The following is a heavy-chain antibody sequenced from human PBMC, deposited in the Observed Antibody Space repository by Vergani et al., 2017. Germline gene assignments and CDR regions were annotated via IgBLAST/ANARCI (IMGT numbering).Heavy chain of an antibody. V-gene: IGHV4-30-2*01. CDR2: IYHSGRT. D-gene: IGHD4-17*01. Sequence: QLQLPESGSGLVKPSQTLSLTCAVSGGSLSSGGYSWSWIRQPPGKGLEWIGYIYHSGRTYYNPSLKSRVTISVDTSKNQFSLKLSSVTAADTAVYYCARGAVYGDYVSDFDYWGQGTLVTVSS. CDR1: GGSLSSGGYS. CDR3: ARGAVYGDYVSDFDY. J-gene: IGHJ4*02.